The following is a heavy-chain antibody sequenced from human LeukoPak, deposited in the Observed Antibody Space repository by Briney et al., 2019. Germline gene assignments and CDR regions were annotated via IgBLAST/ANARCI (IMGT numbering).Heavy chain of an antibody. CDR3: ARQTGSGLFILP. Sequence: PSETLSLTCAVYGGSLSGYYWSWIRQPPGKGLEWIGEINHSGSTNYNPSLKSRVTISLDTSKNQFPRKLSSVTGADAGVYFCARQTGSGLFILPGGQGTLGTVSS. D-gene: IGHD3/OR15-3a*01. V-gene: IGHV4-34*01. CDR1: GGSLSGYY. CDR2: INHSGST. J-gene: IGHJ4*02.